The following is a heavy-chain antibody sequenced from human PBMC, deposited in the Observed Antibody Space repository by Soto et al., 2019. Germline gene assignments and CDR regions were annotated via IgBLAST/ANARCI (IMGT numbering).Heavy chain of an antibody. CDR2: INPSGGST. Sequence: GASVKVSCKASGYTFTSYYMHWVRQAPGQGLEWMGIINPSGGSTSYAQKFQGRVTMTRDTSTSTVYMELSSLRSEDTAVYYCARNGGYSSSWYLPHYYYYGMDVWGQGTTVTVSS. D-gene: IGHD6-13*01. CDR1: GYTFTSYY. J-gene: IGHJ6*02. CDR3: ARNGGYSSSWYLPHYYYYGMDV. V-gene: IGHV1-46*01.